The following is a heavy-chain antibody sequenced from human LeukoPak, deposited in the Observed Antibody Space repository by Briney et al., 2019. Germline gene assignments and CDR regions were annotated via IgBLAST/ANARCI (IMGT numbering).Heavy chain of an antibody. Sequence: PGGSLRLSCAVSGFSFSNAWMNWVRQAPGKGLECVGRIKSVSDGETTDYAAPVKGRFTISGDDSRSTLYLQMHSLRTEDTAVYYCTTLWLGPEYWGQGTLVTVSS. V-gene: IGHV3-15*01. J-gene: IGHJ4*02. CDR3: TTLWLGPEY. CDR2: IKSVSDGETT. D-gene: IGHD3-10*01. CDR1: GFSFSNAW.